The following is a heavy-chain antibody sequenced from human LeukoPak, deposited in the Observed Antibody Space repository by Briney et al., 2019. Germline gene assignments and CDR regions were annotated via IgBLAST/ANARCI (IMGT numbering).Heavy chain of an antibody. CDR2: IDPADSDT. V-gene: IGHV5-51*01. CDR1: GYSFSTYW. Sequence: GESLKISCKGSGYSFSTYWIGWVRQMPGKGLEWMGIIDPADSDTKYSPSFQGQVTISADKSISTAYLPWSSLKSSDTAMYYCAIRYSGSYNDYWGQGTLVTVSS. J-gene: IGHJ4*02. D-gene: IGHD1-26*01. CDR3: AIRYSGSYNDY.